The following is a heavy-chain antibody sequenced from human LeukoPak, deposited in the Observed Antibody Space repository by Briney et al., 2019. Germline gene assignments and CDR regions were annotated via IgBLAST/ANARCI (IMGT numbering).Heavy chain of an antibody. CDR2: IYYSGST. D-gene: IGHD3-10*01. Sequence: SETLSLTCTVSGGSISSSSYYWGWIRQPPGKRLEWIGSIYYSGSTYYNPSLKSRVTISVDTSKNQFSLKLSSVTAADTAVYYCARARMVRGALLGYWGQGTLVTVSS. V-gene: IGHV4-39*01. CDR1: GGSISSSSYY. J-gene: IGHJ4*02. CDR3: ARARMVRGALLGY.